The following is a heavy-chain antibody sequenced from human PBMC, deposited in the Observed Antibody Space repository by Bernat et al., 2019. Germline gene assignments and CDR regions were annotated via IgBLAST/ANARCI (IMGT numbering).Heavy chain of an antibody. CDR1: GFTFSSYA. CDR3: AKDVWTTVIKGGFNY. J-gene: IGHJ4*02. Sequence: EVQLLESGGGLVQPGGSLRLSCAASGFTFSSYAMNWVRQAPGKGLEWVSVISGSGGNTYYADSVKGRFTISRDNSKNTLYLQMNSLRAEDTAVYYCAKDVWTTVIKGGFNYWGQGTLVTVSS. D-gene: IGHD4-17*01. CDR2: ISGSGGNT. V-gene: IGHV3-23*01.